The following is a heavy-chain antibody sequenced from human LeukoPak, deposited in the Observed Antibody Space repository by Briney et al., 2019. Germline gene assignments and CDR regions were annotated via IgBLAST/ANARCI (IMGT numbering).Heavy chain of an antibody. CDR3: AKGYGGRRLYFFDF. Sequence: GGSPRLSCAASGFTFGNYAMTWVRQAPGKGLEWVSTIVDSGVNTYYADSVKGRFTISRDNSKNTLSLQMNSLSADDTALYYCAKGYGGRRLYFFDFWGQGTLVTVSS. V-gene: IGHV3-23*01. D-gene: IGHD4-23*01. J-gene: IGHJ4*02. CDR1: GFTFGNYA. CDR2: IVDSGVNT.